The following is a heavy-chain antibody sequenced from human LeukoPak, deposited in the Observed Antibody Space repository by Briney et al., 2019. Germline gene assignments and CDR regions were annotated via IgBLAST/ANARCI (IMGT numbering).Heavy chain of an antibody. J-gene: IGHJ5*02. D-gene: IGHD3-10*01. CDR3: AKGVTMVRGVNDWFDP. V-gene: IGHV3-9*01. Sequence: PGGSLRLSCAASGFTFDDYAMHWVRQAPGKGLEWVSGISWNSGSIGYADSVKGRFTVSRDNAKNSLYLQMSSLRAEDTALYYCAKGVTMVRGVNDWFDPWGQGTLVTVSS. CDR2: ISWNSGSI. CDR1: GFTFDDYA.